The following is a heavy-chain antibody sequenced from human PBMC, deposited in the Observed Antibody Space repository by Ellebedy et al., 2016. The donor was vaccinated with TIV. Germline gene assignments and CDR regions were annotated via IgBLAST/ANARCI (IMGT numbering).Heavy chain of an antibody. CDR1: GFTFSSYG. CDR3: AKEAYDILTGSQMNGMDV. D-gene: IGHD3-9*01. Sequence: GESLKISCAASGFTFSSYGMHWVRQAPGKGLEWLAFISYDGSNKYYADSVKGRFTISRDSSKNTLYLEMNSLTAEDTAMYYCAKEAYDILTGSQMNGMDVWGQGTTVTVSS. CDR2: ISYDGSNK. J-gene: IGHJ6*02. V-gene: IGHV3-30*18.